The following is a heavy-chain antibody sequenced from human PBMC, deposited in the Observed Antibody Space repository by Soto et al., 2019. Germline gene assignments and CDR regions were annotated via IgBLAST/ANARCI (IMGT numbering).Heavy chain of an antibody. Sequence: QVQLQQSGPGLVKPSQTLSLTCAISGDSVSSNSAAWNWIRQSPSRGLEWLGRTYYRSKWYNDYAVSVKSRITLNPDTSKNQFSLQLNSVTPEDTAVYYCASFSNRGYSYAEVDAFDIWGQGTMVTVSS. CDR2: TYYRSKWYN. J-gene: IGHJ3*02. D-gene: IGHD5-18*01. CDR1: GDSVSSNSAA. V-gene: IGHV6-1*01. CDR3: ASFSNRGYSYAEVDAFDI.